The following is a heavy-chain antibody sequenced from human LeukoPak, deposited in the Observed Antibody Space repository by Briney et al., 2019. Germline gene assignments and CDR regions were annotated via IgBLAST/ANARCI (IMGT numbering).Heavy chain of an antibody. V-gene: IGHV1-69*05. D-gene: IGHD2-15*01. CDR2: IIPIFGTA. CDR1: GGTFSSYA. CDR3: ARTSSNCSGGSCYKLSFDY. J-gene: IGHJ4*02. Sequence: ASVKVSCKASGGTFSSYAISWVRQAPGQGLEWMGGIIPIFGTANYAQKFQGRVTMTRDMSTSTVYMELSSLRSEDTAVYYCARTSSNCSGGSCYKLSFDYWGQGTLVTVSS.